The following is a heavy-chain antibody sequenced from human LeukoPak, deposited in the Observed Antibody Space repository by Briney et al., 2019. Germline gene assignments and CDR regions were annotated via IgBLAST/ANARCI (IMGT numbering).Heavy chain of an antibody. CDR1: GFTFSNAW. V-gene: IGHV3-23*01. CDR2: ISGSGGST. J-gene: IGHJ4*02. Sequence: GGSLRLSCAASGFTFSNAWMSWVRQAPGKGLEWVSAISGSGGSTYYADSVKGRFTISRDNSKNTLYLQMNSLRAEDTAVYYCAKDSRSGYGTTDYWGQGTLVTVSS. CDR3: AKDSRSGYGTTDY. D-gene: IGHD1-7*01.